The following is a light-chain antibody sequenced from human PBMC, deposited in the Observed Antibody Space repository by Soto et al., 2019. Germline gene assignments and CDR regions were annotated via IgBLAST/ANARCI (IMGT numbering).Light chain of an antibody. CDR1: QDISTS. V-gene: IGKV1-9*01. J-gene: IGKJ2*03. CDR2: PAS. Sequence: DIQLTQSPSFLSASVGDRVTVSCRASQDISTSLAWFQQKAGKVPQLLVYPASTLQGGVPSRFSGSGSGTYFTLTINNLQAEDFATYYCQHLRTYPFSFGQGTKVDIK. CDR3: QHLRTYPFS.